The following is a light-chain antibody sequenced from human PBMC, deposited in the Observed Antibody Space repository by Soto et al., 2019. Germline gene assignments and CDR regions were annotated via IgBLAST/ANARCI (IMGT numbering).Light chain of an antibody. CDR3: QQYENWPRT. CDR2: GAS. J-gene: IGKJ1*01. Sequence: EIVLTQSPATLSLSPGERVTLSCRASEGVGSNLAWYNHKPGQAPRIVVFGASTRAAGVPPRFSGSGSGSQFTLTIDSMQSEDSGVYYCQQYENWPRTFGQGTKVDIK. CDR1: EGVGSN. V-gene: IGKV3-15*01.